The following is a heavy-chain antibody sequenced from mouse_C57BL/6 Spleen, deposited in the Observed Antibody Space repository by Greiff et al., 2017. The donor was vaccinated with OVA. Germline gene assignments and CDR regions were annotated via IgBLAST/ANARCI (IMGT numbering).Heavy chain of an antibody. Sequence: QVQLQQSGPELVKPGASVKLSCKASGYTFTSYDINWVKQRPGQGLEWIGWIYPRDGSTKYNEKFKGKATLTVDTSSSTAYMELHSLTSEDSAVYFCARREITTVVAPRAMDYWGQGTSVTVSS. J-gene: IGHJ4*01. V-gene: IGHV1-85*01. CDR2: IYPRDGST. D-gene: IGHD1-1*01. CDR1: GYTFTSYD. CDR3: ARREITTVVAPRAMDY.